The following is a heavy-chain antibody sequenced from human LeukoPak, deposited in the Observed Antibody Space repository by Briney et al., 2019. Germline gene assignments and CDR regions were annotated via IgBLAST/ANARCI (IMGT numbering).Heavy chain of an antibody. V-gene: IGHV3-23*01. CDR3: AKDYSGSYYPDYYFDY. Sequence: PGGSLRLSCAASGFTFSTYAMSWVRQAPGKGLEWVSAISANGGSTFYADSVKGRFTISRDNSKNTLYLQMNSLRAEDTAVYYCAKDYSGSYYPDYYFDYWGQGTLVTVSS. D-gene: IGHD1-26*01. CDR1: GFTFSTYA. CDR2: ISANGGST. J-gene: IGHJ4*02.